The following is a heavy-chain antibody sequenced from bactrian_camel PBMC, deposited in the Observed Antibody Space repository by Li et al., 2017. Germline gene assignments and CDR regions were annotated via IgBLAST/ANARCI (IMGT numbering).Heavy chain of an antibody. Sequence: HVQLVESGGGSVQAGGSLRLSCATSGFTFSLWSIAWFRQAPGKEREGVATIDAENTATYGKSVKGRFTISKDSAEGTLHLQMNDLRPADTAMYYCAAGCRFDDAERRLSQEGYYYWGQGTQVTVS. CDR1: GFTFSLWS. CDR2: IDAENTA. CDR3: AAGCRFDDAERRLSQEGYYY. V-gene: IGHV3S53*01. D-gene: IGHD4*01. J-gene: IGHJ4*01.